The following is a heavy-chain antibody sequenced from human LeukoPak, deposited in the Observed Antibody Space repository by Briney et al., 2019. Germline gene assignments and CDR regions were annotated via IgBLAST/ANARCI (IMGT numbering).Heavy chain of an antibody. Sequence: SETLSLTCAVYGGSSSGYYWSWIRQPPGKGLEWIGEINHSGSTNYNPSLKSRVTISVDTSKNQFSLKLSSVTAADTAVYYCARGVRLEYDFWSGYYSRYNWFDPWGQGTLVTVSS. CDR3: ARGVRLEYDFWSGYYSRYNWFDP. J-gene: IGHJ5*02. V-gene: IGHV4-34*01. CDR1: GGSSSGYY. D-gene: IGHD3-3*01. CDR2: INHSGST.